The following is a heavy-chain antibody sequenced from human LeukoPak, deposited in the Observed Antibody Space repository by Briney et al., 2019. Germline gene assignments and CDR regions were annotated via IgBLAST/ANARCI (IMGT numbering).Heavy chain of an antibody. Sequence: SGPALVKPTQMLTLTCTFSGVSLSTSGMCVSWIRQPPGKALGWLALIDWDDDKYYSTSLKARLTISKDTSKNQVVLTMTNMDPVDTATYYCARINRAGTGMAFDYWGQGTLVTVSS. CDR3: ARINRAGTGMAFDY. D-gene: IGHD6-19*01. J-gene: IGHJ4*02. V-gene: IGHV2-70*01. CDR1: GVSLSTSGMC. CDR2: IDWDDDK.